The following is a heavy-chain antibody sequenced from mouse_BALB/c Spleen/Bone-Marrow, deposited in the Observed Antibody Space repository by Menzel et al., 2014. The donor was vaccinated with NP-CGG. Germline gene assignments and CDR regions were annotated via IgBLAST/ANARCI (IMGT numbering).Heavy chain of an antibody. D-gene: IGHD1-1*01. CDR2: IDPANGNT. CDR3: ARYSYGSRGYYFDY. Sequence: LVGSGAELVKPGASVKLSCTASGFNIKDTYMHWVKQRPEQGLEWIGRIDPANGNTKYDPKFQGKATITADTSSNTAYLQLSSLTSEDTAVYYCARYSYGSRGYYFDYWGQGTTLTVSS. CDR1: GFNIKDTY. J-gene: IGHJ2*01. V-gene: IGHV14-3*02.